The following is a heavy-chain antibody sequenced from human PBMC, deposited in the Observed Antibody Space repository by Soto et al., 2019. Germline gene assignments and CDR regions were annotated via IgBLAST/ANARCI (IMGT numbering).Heavy chain of an antibody. CDR3: AREGIAVTNDY. V-gene: IGHV3-30*03. Sequence: GGSLRLSCAASGFTFSSYGMHWVRQAPGKGLEWVAVISYDGSNKYYADSVKGRFTISRDNSKNTLYLQMNSLRAEDTAVYYCAREGIAVTNDYWGQGTLVTVSS. D-gene: IGHD6-19*01. J-gene: IGHJ4*02. CDR2: ISYDGSNK. CDR1: GFTFSSYG.